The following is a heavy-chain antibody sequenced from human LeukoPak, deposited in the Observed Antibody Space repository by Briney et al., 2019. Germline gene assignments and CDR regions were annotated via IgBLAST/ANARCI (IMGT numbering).Heavy chain of an antibody. J-gene: IGHJ5*02. CDR3: ARSPPARYWFDP. CDR1: GGSFSGYY. V-gene: IGHV4-34*01. Sequence: SETLSLTCAVYGGSFSGYYWSWIRQPPGKGLEWIGEINHSGSTNYNPSLKSRVTISVDTSKSQFSLKLSSVTAADTAVFYCARSPPARYWFDPWGQGTLATVSS. CDR2: INHSGST. D-gene: IGHD4-17*01.